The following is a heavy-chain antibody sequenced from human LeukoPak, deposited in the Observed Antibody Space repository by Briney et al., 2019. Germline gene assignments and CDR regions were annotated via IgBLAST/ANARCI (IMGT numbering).Heavy chain of an antibody. CDR3: AKGSSSSWYGGPGDY. D-gene: IGHD6-13*01. CDR1: GFTFRSYG. CDR2: IRHDRSKK. J-gene: IGHJ4*02. V-gene: IGHV3-30*02. Sequence: GGSLRLSCVGSGFTFRSYGMHWVRQAPGKGLEWVAFIRHDRSKKFYADSVKGRFTISRDNSKNTLYLQMNSLRAEDTAVYYCAKGSSSSWYGGPGDYWGQGTLVTVSS.